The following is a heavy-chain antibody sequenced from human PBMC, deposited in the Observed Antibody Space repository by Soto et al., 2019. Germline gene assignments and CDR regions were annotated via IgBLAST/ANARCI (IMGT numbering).Heavy chain of an antibody. CDR1: DDFISSYY. D-gene: IGHD3-9*01. J-gene: IGHJ6*02. CDR2: VSTNGAT. V-gene: IGHV4-4*07. Sequence: ETLSLTCTVSDDFISSYYWNWIRQPAGKGLEWIGRVSTNGATNYNPSLESRVTMSVDTSKNQFSLKLTSVTAADTAVYFCARADYEILTGSYAMDVWGQGTTVTVSS. CDR3: ARADYEILTGSYAMDV.